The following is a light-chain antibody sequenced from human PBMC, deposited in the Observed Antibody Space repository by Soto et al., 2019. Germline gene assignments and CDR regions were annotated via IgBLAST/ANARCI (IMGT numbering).Light chain of an antibody. CDR1: SSNIEYNS. CDR3: GTWDNSLSGVV. Sequence: QSVLTQPPSVSAAPGQKVTISCSGSSSNIEYNSVSWYQHLPGTAPKLLIYDNNERPSGIPDRFSGAKSGTSATLGITGLQTGDEADYYCGTWDNSLSGVVFGGGTKVTVL. J-gene: IGLJ3*02. V-gene: IGLV1-51*01. CDR2: DNN.